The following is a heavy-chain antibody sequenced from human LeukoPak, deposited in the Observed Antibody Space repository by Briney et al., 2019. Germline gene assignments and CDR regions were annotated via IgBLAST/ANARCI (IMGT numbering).Heavy chain of an antibody. CDR3: ARSVPPTPDTAIDY. CDR1: GGSISSGSYY. CDR2: IYTSGST. J-gene: IGHJ4*02. V-gene: IGHV4-61*02. Sequence: SETLSLTCTVSGGSISSGSYYWSWIRQPAGKGLEWIGRIYTSGSTNYNPSLKSRVTISVDTSKNQFSLKLSPVTAADTAVYYCARSVPPTPDTAIDYWGQGTLVTVSS. D-gene: IGHD5-18*01.